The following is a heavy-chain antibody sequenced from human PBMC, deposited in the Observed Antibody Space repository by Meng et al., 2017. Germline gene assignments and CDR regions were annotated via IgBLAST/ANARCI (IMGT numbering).Heavy chain of an antibody. Sequence: QVKAQAAGPVLVKPSQTLSLTCAFCGDSVSSKSGAFNWITQSASRWLEWMGRTYYRSKWYNDYAGSVKSRITINPDTSKKQFSVQLNSVTPEDTAVYYCARLAQDRYFDHWGQGTLVTVSS. D-gene: IGHD2-15*01. CDR1: GDSVSSKSGA. CDR2: TYYRSKWYN. CDR3: ARLAQDRYFDH. V-gene: IGHV6-1*01. J-gene: IGHJ4*02.